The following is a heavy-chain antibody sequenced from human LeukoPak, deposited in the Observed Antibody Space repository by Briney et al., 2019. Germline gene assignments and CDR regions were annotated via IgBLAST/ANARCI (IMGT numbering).Heavy chain of an antibody. CDR2: ISYSGST. CDR1: GGSISGYF. V-gene: IGHV4-59*08. J-gene: IGHJ4*02. CDR3: ARHGAAMVTYPLDY. D-gene: IGHD5-18*01. Sequence: PSETLSLTCTVSGGSISGYFWSWIRQSPGKGLEWIAYISYSGSTSYNSSLKSRVTISVDTSKDQFSLKLTSVTAADTAVYYCARHGAAMVTYPLDYWGQGTLVTVSS.